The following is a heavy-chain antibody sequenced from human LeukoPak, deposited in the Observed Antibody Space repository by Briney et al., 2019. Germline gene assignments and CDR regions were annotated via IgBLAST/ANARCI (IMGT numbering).Heavy chain of an antibody. CDR3: AKAIGQEVPAGSRWYDP. D-gene: IGHD6-13*01. J-gene: IGHJ5*02. Sequence: LRLSCAASGLAFNSYAMAWVRQAPGKGLEWVSTISDAGGATYYADSVKGRFTISKDSSTQTLSLQMNNLRAEDTAVYYCAKAIGQEVPAGSRWYDPWGQGTLVTVSS. V-gene: IGHV3-23*01. CDR2: ISDAGGAT. CDR1: GLAFNSYA.